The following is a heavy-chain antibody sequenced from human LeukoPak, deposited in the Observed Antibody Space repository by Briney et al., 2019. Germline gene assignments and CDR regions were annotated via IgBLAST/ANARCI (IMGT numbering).Heavy chain of an antibody. J-gene: IGHJ3*01. CDR1: GVSTSNEYH. Sequence: SETLSLTCSVSGVSTSNEYHWGWIRQPPGKGREWIGIIYHSWSTYFIPSLKSRVTISVDKSKTQFSLRLTSVTAADAAVYYWARVLAADSSGYFYNAFYVWGQGTMVTVS. D-gene: IGHD3-22*01. CDR2: IYHSWST. V-gene: IGHV4-38-2*02. CDR3: ARVLAADSSGYFYNAFYV.